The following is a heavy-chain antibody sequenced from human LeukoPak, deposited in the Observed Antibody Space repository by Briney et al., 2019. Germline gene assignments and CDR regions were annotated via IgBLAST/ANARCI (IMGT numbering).Heavy chain of an antibody. CDR1: GGSISSYY. CDR2: IYYSGST. J-gene: IGHJ6*03. CDR3: ARVKGDCSSTSCYGARGYYYYMDV. D-gene: IGHD2-2*01. Sequence: SETLSLTCTVSGGSISSYYWSWIRQPPGKGLEWIGYIYYSGSTNYNPSLKSRVTISVDTSKNQFSLKLSSVTAADTAVYYCARVKGDCSSTSCYGARGYYYYMDVWGKGTTVTVSS. V-gene: IGHV4-59*01.